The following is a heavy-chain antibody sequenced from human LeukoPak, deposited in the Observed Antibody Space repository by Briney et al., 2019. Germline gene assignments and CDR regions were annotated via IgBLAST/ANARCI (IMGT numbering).Heavy chain of an antibody. D-gene: IGHD1-26*01. V-gene: IGHV3-7*01. CDR1: RFTFCDYW. CDR3: AKVGTWELQRVFEN. Sequence: PGGSLRLSCAAYRFTFCDYWMTWDCQVPGKGLVWVANVGRDGSEKNYVDSVEGRFTISTDNTKKTLDLEMNSLRGYDTALYYCAKVGTWELQRVFENWGQGTLVTVSS. J-gene: IGHJ4*02. CDR2: VGRDGSEK.